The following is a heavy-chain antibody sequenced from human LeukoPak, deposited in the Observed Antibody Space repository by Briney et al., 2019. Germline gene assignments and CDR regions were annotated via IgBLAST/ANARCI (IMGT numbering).Heavy chain of an antibody. J-gene: IGHJ4*02. V-gene: IGHV3-21*01. CDR3: ARVRVGSSSSLPALLRFDY. CDR1: GFTFSSYS. D-gene: IGHD6-6*01. Sequence: GGSLRLSCAASGFTFSSYSMNWVRPAPGKGLEWVSSISSSSSYIYYADSVKGRSTISRDNAKNSLYLQMNSLRAEDTAVYYCARVRVGSSSSLPALLRFDYWGQGTLVTVSS. CDR2: ISSSSSYI.